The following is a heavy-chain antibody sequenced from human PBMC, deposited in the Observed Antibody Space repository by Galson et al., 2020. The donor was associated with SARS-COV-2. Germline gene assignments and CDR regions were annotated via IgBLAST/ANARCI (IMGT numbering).Heavy chain of an antibody. Sequence: ASVKVSCKASGYTFTAYYIHWVRQAPGQGLQWMGWISPNSGGTHYAQHFQGRVTISRDTSISTAYMELSRLRSDDTSVYYCARDKTGTADNWFDPWGQGTLVTVSS. CDR2: ISPNSGGT. CDR3: ARDKTGTADNWFDP. J-gene: IGHJ5*02. CDR1: GYTFTAYY. D-gene: IGHD1-1*01. V-gene: IGHV1-2*02.